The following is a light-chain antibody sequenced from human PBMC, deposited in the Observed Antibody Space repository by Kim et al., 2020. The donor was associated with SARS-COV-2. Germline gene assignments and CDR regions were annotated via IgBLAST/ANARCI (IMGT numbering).Light chain of an antibody. CDR1: SLRIYY. V-gene: IGLV3-19*01. J-gene: IGLJ2*01. CDR2: GKN. CDR3: NSRDSSGNHVL. Sequence: LGKKVRITGQGGSLRIYYASWYQQKPGQAPVLVIYGKNNRPSGIPDRFSGSSSGNTASLTITGAQAEDEADYYCNSRDSSGNHVLFGGGTQLTVL.